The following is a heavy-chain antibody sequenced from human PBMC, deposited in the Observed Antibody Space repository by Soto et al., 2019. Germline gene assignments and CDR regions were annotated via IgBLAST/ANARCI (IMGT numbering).Heavy chain of an antibody. CDR3: TRKRFGMDV. J-gene: IGHJ6*02. CDR1: GFTFSNSW. CDR2: IKEDGSEK. Sequence: EVQLVESGGGLVQPGASLRLSCAASGFTFSNSWMSWVRQAPGKGLEWVANIKEDGSEKDYVDPVKGRFTITRDNVKNSLYLQMNNLRAEDTAVYFCTRKRFGMDVWGQGTTVTVSS. V-gene: IGHV3-7*03.